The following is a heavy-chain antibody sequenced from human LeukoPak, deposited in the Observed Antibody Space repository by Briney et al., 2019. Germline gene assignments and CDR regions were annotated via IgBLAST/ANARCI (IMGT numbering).Heavy chain of an antibody. CDR2: INPNSGGT. J-gene: IGHJ4*02. CDR1: GYTFTDYY. Sequence: ASVKVSCKTSGYTFTDYYIHWARHAPGQGLEWVGWINPNSGGTVFAQKFQGRGTMTRDSSITTAYMELSELRSDDTAVYYCARGICNSVSCAAFDSWGQGTLATVSS. D-gene: IGHD2/OR15-2a*01. CDR3: ARGICNSVSCAAFDS. V-gene: IGHV1-2*02.